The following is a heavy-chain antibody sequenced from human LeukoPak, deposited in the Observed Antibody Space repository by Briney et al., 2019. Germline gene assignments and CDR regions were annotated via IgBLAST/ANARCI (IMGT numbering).Heavy chain of an antibody. CDR2: IYYSGST. Sequence: SETLSLTCTVSGGSISSSSYYWGWIRQPPGKGLEWIASIYYSGSTYYNPYLNSRVTICVETSKNQCSLKLSSVTAADTAVYYCARAAPEREAFDIWGQGPMVTVSS. D-gene: IGHD1-14*01. CDR3: ARAAPEREAFDI. CDR1: GGSISSSSYY. J-gene: IGHJ3*02. V-gene: IGHV4-39*01.